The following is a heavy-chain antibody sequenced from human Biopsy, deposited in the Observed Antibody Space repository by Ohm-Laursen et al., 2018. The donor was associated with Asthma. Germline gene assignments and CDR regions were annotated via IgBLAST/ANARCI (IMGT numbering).Heavy chain of an antibody. Sequence: ASVKVSCKASGYTFISYAIHWVRQAPGQRLEWMGRISPNSGSSTYAQKFHGRVTMTRDRSISTAYMELSSLRSEDTAVYYCARTYYDFLTGQVNDAFAIWGQGTMVTVSS. CDR3: ARTYYDFLTGQVNDAFAI. J-gene: IGHJ3*02. V-gene: IGHV1-3*01. CDR2: ISPNSGSS. D-gene: IGHD3-9*01. CDR1: GYTFISYA.